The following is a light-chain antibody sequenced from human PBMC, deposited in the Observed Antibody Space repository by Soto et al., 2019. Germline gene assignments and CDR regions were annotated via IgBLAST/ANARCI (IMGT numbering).Light chain of an antibody. CDR2: EGT. V-gene: IGLV2-23*01. Sequence: QSALTQPASVSVSIGQSITISCTGTSSDVGSYNLVSWYQQHPGKAPKLMIYEGTKRPSGASNRFSGSKSGNTASLTISGLQAEDEADYYCCSYAGSSYVFGTGTKLTVL. CDR1: SSDVGSYNL. J-gene: IGLJ1*01. CDR3: CSYAGSSYV.